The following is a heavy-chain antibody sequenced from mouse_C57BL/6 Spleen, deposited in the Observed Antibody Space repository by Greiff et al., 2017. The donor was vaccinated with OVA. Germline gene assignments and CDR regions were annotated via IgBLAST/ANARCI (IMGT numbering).Heavy chain of an antibody. Sequence: VQLQQPGAELVKPGASVKMSCKASGYTFTSYWITWVKQRPGQGLEWIGDIYPGSGSTNYNEKFKSKATLTVDKSSSTAYMQLSSLTSEDSAVYYCERGYDYDEGYWYFDVWGTGTTVTVSS. CDR1: GYTFTSYW. D-gene: IGHD2-4*01. CDR3: ERGYDYDEGYWYFDV. CDR2: IYPGSGST. V-gene: IGHV1-55*01. J-gene: IGHJ1*03.